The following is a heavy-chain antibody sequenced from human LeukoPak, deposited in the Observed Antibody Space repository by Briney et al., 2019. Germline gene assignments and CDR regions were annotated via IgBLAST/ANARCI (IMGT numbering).Heavy chain of an antibody. CDR1: GYTLTELS. V-gene: IGHV1-24*01. CDR2: FDPEDGET. Sequence: ASVKVSCKVSGYTLTELSMHWVRQAPGKGLEWMGGFDPEDGETIYAQKFQGRVTMTRDTSTSTVYMELSSLRSEDTAVYYCARAGGDYWGQGTLVTVSS. CDR3: ARAGGDY. J-gene: IGHJ4*02. D-gene: IGHD3-10*01.